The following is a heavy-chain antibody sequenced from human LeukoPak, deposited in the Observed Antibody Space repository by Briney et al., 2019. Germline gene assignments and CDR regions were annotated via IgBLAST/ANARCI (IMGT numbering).Heavy chain of an antibody. J-gene: IGHJ4*02. D-gene: IGHD3-9*01. Sequence: SETLSLTCTVSGGSISSYYWSWIRQPPGKGLEWIGYTYYSGSTNYNPSLKSRVTISVDTSKNQFSLKLSSVTAADTAVYYCARQAALRYFDWSDPYYFDYWGQGTLVTVSS. V-gene: IGHV4-59*08. CDR1: GGSISSYY. CDR3: ARQAALRYFDWSDPYYFDY. CDR2: TYYSGST.